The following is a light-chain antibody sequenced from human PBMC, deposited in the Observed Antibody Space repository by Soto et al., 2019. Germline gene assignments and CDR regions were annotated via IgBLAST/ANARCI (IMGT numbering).Light chain of an antibody. CDR3: GTWDSSLSALYV. CDR2: DNN. J-gene: IGLJ1*01. CDR1: SSNIGNNY. Sequence: QTVVTQPPSVSAAPGQKVTISCSGSSSNIGNNYVSWYQQLPGTAPKVLIYDNNKRPSGIPDRFSGSKSGTSATLGITGLQTGDEADYYCGTWDSSLSALYVFGTGTKLTVL. V-gene: IGLV1-51*01.